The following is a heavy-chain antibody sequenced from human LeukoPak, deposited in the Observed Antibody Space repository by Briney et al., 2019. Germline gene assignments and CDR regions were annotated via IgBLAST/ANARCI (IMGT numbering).Heavy chain of an antibody. V-gene: IGHV1-69-2*01. CDR2: VDPEDGEI. D-gene: IGHD3-10*01. J-gene: IGHJ5*02. Sequence: ASVKVSCKASGYTFTDYYMHWVQQAPGEELEWRGRVDPEDGEIIYAEKFQGRVTITADTSTDTAYMELSSLRSEDTAVYYCATGLPGGPWGQGTLVTVSS. CDR1: GYTFTDYY. CDR3: ATGLPGGP.